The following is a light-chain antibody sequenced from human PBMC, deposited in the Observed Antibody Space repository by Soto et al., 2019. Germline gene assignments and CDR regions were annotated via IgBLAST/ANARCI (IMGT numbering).Light chain of an antibody. Sequence: IVLKQSPATLSVSPGETATLSCRASQYVSNKVAWYQQKPGQAPSLLILGASTRATGVPARFSGIGSGTEFTLSISSLQSEDFAVYYGKQYKEWPPFTFCQGTRLEIK. V-gene: IGKV3-15*01. CDR2: GAS. CDR3: KQYKEWPPFT. CDR1: QYVSNK. J-gene: IGKJ5*01.